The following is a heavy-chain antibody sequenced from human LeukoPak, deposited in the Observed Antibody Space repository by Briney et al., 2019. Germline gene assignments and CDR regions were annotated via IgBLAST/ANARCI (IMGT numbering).Heavy chain of an antibody. CDR1: GFTFSDHY. V-gene: IGHV3-72*01. CDR2: TRSKANRYTT. CDR3: VTGTAVFDY. J-gene: IGHJ4*02. Sequence: GGSLRLSCAASGFTFSDHYMDWVRQAPGKGLGWVARTRSKANRYTTEYAASVKGRFSISRDDSKNSLYLQMSSLKTDDTAVYYCVTGTAVFDYWGQGTLVTVTS. D-gene: IGHD1-7*01.